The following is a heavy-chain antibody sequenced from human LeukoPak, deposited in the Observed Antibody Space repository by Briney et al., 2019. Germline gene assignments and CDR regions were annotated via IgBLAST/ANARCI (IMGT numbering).Heavy chain of an antibody. CDR2: INHSGST. Sequence: SETQSLTCAVHGGSFSGYYWSWIRQPPGKGLEWIGEINHSGSTNYNPSLKSRVTISVDTSKNQFSLKLSSVTAADTAVYYCARGPIGGWLRPFDYWGQGTLVTVSS. D-gene: IGHD5-12*01. CDR3: ARGPIGGWLRPFDY. CDR1: GGSFSGYY. V-gene: IGHV4-34*01. J-gene: IGHJ4*02.